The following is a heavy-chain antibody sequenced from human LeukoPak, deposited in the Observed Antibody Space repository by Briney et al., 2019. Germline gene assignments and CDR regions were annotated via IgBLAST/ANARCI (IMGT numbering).Heavy chain of an antibody. Sequence: GGSLRLSCAASGFTFNYYWMHWVRQAPGQGLMWVSRIKNDGTSTDYADSVKDRFTISRDNSKNTLYLQMNSLRAEDTAVYYCAKGVWMATRTSADYWGQGTLVTVSS. V-gene: IGHV3-74*01. D-gene: IGHD5-24*01. J-gene: IGHJ4*02. CDR1: GFTFNYYW. CDR3: AKGVWMATRTSADY. CDR2: IKNDGTST.